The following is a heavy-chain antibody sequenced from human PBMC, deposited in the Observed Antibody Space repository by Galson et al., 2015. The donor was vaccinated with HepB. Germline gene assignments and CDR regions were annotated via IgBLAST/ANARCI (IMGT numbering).Heavy chain of an antibody. Sequence: SLRLSCAASGFTFSSYAMHWVRQAPGKGLEWVAVISYDGSNKYYADSVKGRFTISRDNSKNTLYLQMNSLRAEDTAVYYCARSIVVVDPMDVWGQGTTVTVSS. CDR3: ARSIVVVDPMDV. J-gene: IGHJ6*02. CDR1: GFTFSSYA. D-gene: IGHD2-2*01. CDR2: ISYDGSNK. V-gene: IGHV3-30-3*01.